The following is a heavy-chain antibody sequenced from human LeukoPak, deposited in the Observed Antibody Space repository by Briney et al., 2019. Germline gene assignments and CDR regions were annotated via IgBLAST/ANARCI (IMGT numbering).Heavy chain of an antibody. D-gene: IGHD4-17*01. CDR1: GFTFSTYG. CDR2: IRYDGRNK. J-gene: IGHJ3*01. CDR3: AKVYDYGDRDAFDL. Sequence: PGGSLRLSCGASGFTFSTYGMHWGRQAPDKGLEWVAFIRYDGRNKYYADSVKGRFTISRDNSKNTLYLQMNSLRAEDTAVYYCAKVYDYGDRDAFDLWGQGTMVTVSS. V-gene: IGHV3-30*02.